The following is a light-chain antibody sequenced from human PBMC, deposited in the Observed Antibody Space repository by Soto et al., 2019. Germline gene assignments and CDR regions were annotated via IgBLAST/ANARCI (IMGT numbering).Light chain of an antibody. CDR3: QQRSDWPST. CDR1: QSVSRY. Sequence: EIVLTHSPATLSLSPGERATLSCRASQSVSRYLAWYQQKPGQAPKLLSYDASNSATGIPARFSGSGSGTDFTLTISSLEPEDFAVYYCQQRSDWPSTFGGGTKVQIK. J-gene: IGKJ4*01. V-gene: IGKV3-11*01. CDR2: DAS.